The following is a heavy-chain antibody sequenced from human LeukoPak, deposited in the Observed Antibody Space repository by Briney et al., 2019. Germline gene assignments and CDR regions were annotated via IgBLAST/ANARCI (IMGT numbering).Heavy chain of an antibody. V-gene: IGHV1-3*01. Sequence: GASVKVSCKASGYTFTSYAMHWVRQAPGQRLEWMGWINAGNGNTKYSQKFQGRVTITRDTSASSAYMELSSLRSEDTAVYYCARAERTWLNDDAFDIWGQGTMVTVSS. D-gene: IGHD1-1*01. CDR2: INAGNGNT. CDR1: GYTFTSYA. CDR3: ARAERTWLNDDAFDI. J-gene: IGHJ3*02.